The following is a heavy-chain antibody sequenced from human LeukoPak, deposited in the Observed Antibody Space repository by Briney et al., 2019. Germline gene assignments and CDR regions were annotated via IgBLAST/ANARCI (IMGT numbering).Heavy chain of an antibody. V-gene: IGHV3-23*01. J-gene: IGHJ4*02. D-gene: IGHD5-24*01. CDR3: AKSPRWLQLPYYSDY. CDR1: GFTFTTNA. CDR2: IGGSGGST. Sequence: GGSLRLSCAASGFTFTTNAMGWVRQPQGKGRGWVSAIGGSGGSTYYADSVKGRFTISRDNSKNTLYLQMNSLRAEDTAVYYCAKSPRWLQLPYYSDYWGQGTLVTVSS.